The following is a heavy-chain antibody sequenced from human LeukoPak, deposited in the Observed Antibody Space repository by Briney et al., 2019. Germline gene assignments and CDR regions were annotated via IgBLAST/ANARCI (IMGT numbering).Heavy chain of an antibody. V-gene: IGHV3-53*01. D-gene: IGHD4-17*01. J-gene: IGHJ6*03. Sequence: GGSLRLSCAASGFTVSSNYMSWVRQAPGKGLEWVSVIYSGGSTYYADSVKGRFTISRDNSKNTLCLQMNSLRAEDTAVYYCARVTTVTTYYYYYMDVWGKGTTVTVSS. CDR1: GFTVSSNY. CDR2: IYSGGST. CDR3: ARVTTVTTYYYYYMDV.